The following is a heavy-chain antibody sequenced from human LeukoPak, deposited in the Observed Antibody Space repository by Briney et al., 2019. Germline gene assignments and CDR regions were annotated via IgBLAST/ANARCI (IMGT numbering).Heavy chain of an antibody. CDR2: ISSGSDYI. V-gene: IGHV3-21*01. Sequence: GRSLRLSRAPSGFSSYSLNWVRQAPGKGLDWVSSISSGSDYIYYADSVKGRFTISRDNAKNSLYLQMNSLRAEDTAIYYCARDPWGTHAYWGQGTLVTVSS. CDR1: GFSSYS. J-gene: IGHJ4*02. CDR3: ARDPWGTHAY. D-gene: IGHD3-16*01.